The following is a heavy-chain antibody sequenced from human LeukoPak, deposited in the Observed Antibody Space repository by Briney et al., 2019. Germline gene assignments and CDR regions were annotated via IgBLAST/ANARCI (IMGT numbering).Heavy chain of an antibody. Sequence: GGSLRLSCTASGFAFDEHGISWVRQVPGKGLEWVTGINWSGGSTGYADPLRGRFTISRDNAKNSLYLQMDSLRAEDTALYYCARAPITSPFYFDYWGQGTLVTVSS. CDR3: ARAPITSPFYFDY. D-gene: IGHD2-2*01. V-gene: IGHV3-20*04. CDR1: GFAFDEHG. CDR2: INWSGGST. J-gene: IGHJ4*02.